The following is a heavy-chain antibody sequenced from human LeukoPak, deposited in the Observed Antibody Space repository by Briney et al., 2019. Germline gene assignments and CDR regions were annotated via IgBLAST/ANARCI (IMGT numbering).Heavy chain of an antibody. CDR1: GYTFTSYG. CDR3: ARTSYFWSGSDY. V-gene: IGHV1-8*02. D-gene: IGHD3-16*01. J-gene: IGHJ4*02. Sequence: ASVKVSCKASGYTFTSYGISWVRQAPGQGLEWMGWMNPNSGNTGYAQKFQGRVTMTRNTSISTAYMELSSLRSEDTAVYYCARTSYFWSGSDYWGQGTLVTVSS. CDR2: MNPNSGNT.